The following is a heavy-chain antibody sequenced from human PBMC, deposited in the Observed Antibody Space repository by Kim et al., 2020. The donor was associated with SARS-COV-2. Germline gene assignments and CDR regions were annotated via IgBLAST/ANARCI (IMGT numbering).Heavy chain of an antibody. CDR2: ISSSSSYI. CDR3: ARSGILYDYVWGSYRQGYFDY. CDR1: GFTFSSYS. J-gene: IGHJ4*02. V-gene: IGHV3-21*01. D-gene: IGHD3-16*02. Sequence: GGSLRLSCAASGFTFSSYSMNWVRQAPGKGLEWVSSISSSSSYIYYADSVKGRFTISRDNAKNSLYLQMNSLRAEDTAVYYCARSGILYDYVWGSYRQGYFDYWGQGTLVTVSS.